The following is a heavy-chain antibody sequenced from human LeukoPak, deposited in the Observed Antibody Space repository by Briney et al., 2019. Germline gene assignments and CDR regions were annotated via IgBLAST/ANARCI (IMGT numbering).Heavy chain of an antibody. V-gene: IGHV3-7*03. CDR1: GFTFTTYW. D-gene: IGHD2-21*01. CDR2: IKQDGSEK. CDR3: AKDFRIGYSAHFDY. Sequence: GGSLRLSCAASGFTFTTYWMSWVRQAPGKGLEWAANIKQDGSEKYYVDSVKGRFTISRDNAMNSVFLQMNSLRAEDTAVYYCAKDFRIGYSAHFDYWGQGALVTVSS. J-gene: IGHJ4*02.